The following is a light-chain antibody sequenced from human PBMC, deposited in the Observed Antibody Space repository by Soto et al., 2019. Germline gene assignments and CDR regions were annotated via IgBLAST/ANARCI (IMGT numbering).Light chain of an antibody. J-gene: IGLJ2*01. CDR1: SSDVGGYNY. Sequence: QSALTQPPSASGSPGHSVTISCTGTSSDVGGYNYVSWYQQHPGKAPKLMIYEVSKRPSGVPDRFSGSKSGNTASLTVSGLQAEDEADYYCAAWDDGLTGHVVFGGGTQLTVL. CDR2: EVS. V-gene: IGLV2-8*01. CDR3: AAWDDGLTGHVV.